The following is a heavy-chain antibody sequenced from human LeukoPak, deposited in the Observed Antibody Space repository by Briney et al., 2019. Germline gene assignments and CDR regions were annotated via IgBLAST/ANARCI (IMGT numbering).Heavy chain of an antibody. Sequence: ASVKVSCKASGYTFTDYYMHWVRQAPGQGLEWMGWINPNSGGTNYAQKFQGRVTMTRDTSISTAYMELSRLRSDDTAVYYCARVVPYYDILTGYYSYYFDYWGQGTLVTVSS. V-gene: IGHV1-2*02. J-gene: IGHJ4*02. D-gene: IGHD3-9*01. CDR3: ARVVPYYDILTGYYSYYFDY. CDR1: GYTFTDYY. CDR2: INPNSGGT.